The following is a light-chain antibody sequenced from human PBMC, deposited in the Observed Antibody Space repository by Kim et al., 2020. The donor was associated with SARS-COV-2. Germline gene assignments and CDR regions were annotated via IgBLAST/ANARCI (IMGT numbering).Light chain of an antibody. CDR3: QQSYSLPLT. CDR1: QPISTW. Sequence: ASVDDRVTIACRSSQPISTWLAWYHQSPGRAPQLLIYATSDLQSGVPSSFSSSGSGTEFALTINSLQPEDVATYSCQQSYSLPLTFGPGTKVDIK. CDR2: ATS. J-gene: IGKJ3*01. V-gene: IGKV1-12*01.